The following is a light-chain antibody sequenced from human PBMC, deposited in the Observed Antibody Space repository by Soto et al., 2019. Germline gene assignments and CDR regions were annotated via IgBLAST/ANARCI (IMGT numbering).Light chain of an antibody. Sequence: DIQMTQSPSSLSAAVGDIVTVTCRARQTISTNLNWYQQKPGKAPNLLISAASSLQSGVPSRFSGSGSGTEFTLTISTLQPEDFATYYCQQSYSDPPTFGGGTKVEI. CDR2: AAS. V-gene: IGKV1-39*01. CDR1: QTISTN. J-gene: IGKJ4*01. CDR3: QQSYSDPPT.